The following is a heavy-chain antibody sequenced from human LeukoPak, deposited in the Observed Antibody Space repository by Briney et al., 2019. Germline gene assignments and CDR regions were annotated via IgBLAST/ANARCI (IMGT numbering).Heavy chain of an antibody. CDR2: INHSGST. CDR1: GGSISSYY. D-gene: IGHD4-17*01. V-gene: IGHV4-59*12. Sequence: SETLSLTCTVSGGSISSYYWSWIRQPPGKGLEWIGEINHSGSTNYNPSLKSRVTISVDTSKNQFSLKLSSVTAADTAVYYCARGGTTVTPGLLWFDPWGQGTLVTVSS. J-gene: IGHJ5*02. CDR3: ARGGTTVTPGLLWFDP.